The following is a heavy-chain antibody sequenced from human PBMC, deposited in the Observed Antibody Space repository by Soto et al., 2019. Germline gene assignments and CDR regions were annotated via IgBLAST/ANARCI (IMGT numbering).Heavy chain of an antibody. CDR2: IYYSGST. CDR1: GGSISSYY. CDR3: ARAVYDSSGYVHVDY. J-gene: IGHJ4*02. Sequence: SETLSLTCTVSGGSISSYYWSWIRQPPGKGLEWIGYIYYSGSTNYNPSLKSRVTISVDTSKNQFSLKLSSVTAADTAVYYCARAVYDSSGYVHVDYWGQGXLVTVSS. V-gene: IGHV4-59*01. D-gene: IGHD3-22*01.